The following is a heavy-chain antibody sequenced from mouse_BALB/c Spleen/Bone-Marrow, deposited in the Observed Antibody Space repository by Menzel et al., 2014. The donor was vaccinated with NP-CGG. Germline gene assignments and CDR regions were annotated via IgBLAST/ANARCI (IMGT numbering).Heavy chain of an antibody. J-gene: IGHJ4*01. CDR1: GFTFSNYG. D-gene: IGHD2-3*01. CDR2: ISSGGSYT. V-gene: IGHV5-6*02. CDR3: ARRDGGPMDY. Sequence: DVMLVESGGDLVKPGGSLKLSCAASGFTFSNYGMSWVRQTPDKRLEWVATISSGGSYTYYPDSVKGRFTISRENAKNTLYLQMSSLKSEDTAMYYCARRDGGPMDYWGQGTSVTVSS.